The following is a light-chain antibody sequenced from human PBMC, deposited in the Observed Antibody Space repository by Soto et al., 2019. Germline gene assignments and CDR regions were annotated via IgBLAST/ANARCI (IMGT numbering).Light chain of an antibody. Sequence: ERVMTQSPGTLSVSPGERATLSCRASQTVSRNLAWYQQKPGQSPRLVIYDASTRATGIPARFSGSGSGTDFPLTITSRQSEDFAFYFCQQYYAWPWTFGQGTKVEVK. CDR1: QTVSRN. CDR3: QQYYAWPWT. J-gene: IGKJ1*01. CDR2: DAS. V-gene: IGKV3-15*01.